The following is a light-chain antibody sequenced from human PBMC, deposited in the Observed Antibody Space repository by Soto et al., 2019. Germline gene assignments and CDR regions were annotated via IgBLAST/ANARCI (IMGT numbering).Light chain of an antibody. Sequence: ELALTPSPATLSLSPGERAILSCRASQGISSLLAWYQQKPGQAPRLLIYGASTRATGIPDRFSGGGSGTEFTLTISSLQSEDFVVYYCQQYNSWPPITFGQGTRLEI. CDR2: GAS. CDR1: QGISSL. V-gene: IGKV3-15*01. J-gene: IGKJ5*01. CDR3: QQYNSWPPIT.